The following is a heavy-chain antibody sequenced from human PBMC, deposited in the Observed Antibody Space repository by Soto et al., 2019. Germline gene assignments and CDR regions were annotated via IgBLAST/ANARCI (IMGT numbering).Heavy chain of an antibody. J-gene: IGHJ6*02. CDR3: TRDGDYGDPLYYYYGMDV. V-gene: IGHV3-49*04. CDR2: IRSKAYGGTT. Sequence: LRLSCTASGFTFGDYAMSWVRQAPGKGLEWVGFIRSKAYGGTTEYAASVKGRFTISRDDSKSIAHLQMNSLKTEDTAVYYCTRDGDYGDPLYYYYGMDVWGQGTTVTVSS. D-gene: IGHD4-17*01. CDR1: GFTFGDYA.